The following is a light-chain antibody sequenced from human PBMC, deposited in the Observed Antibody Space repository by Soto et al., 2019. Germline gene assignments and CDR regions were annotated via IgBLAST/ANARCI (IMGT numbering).Light chain of an antibody. V-gene: IGKV2-30*01. CDR1: QSLVYSDGNTY. Sequence: DVVMTQSPLSLPVTLGQSASISCRSSQSLVYSDGNTYLSWFQQRPGQSPRRLIYKVSDRDSGVPDRFSGSGSGTDFTLKISRVEAEDVGVYYCMQATYWPSITFGQGTRLEIK. CDR3: MQATYWPSIT. CDR2: KVS. J-gene: IGKJ5*01.